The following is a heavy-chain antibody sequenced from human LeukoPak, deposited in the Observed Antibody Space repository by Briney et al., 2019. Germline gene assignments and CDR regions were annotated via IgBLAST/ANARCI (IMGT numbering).Heavy chain of an antibody. J-gene: IGHJ4*02. Sequence: SETLSLTCTVSGGSISSYYWSWIRQPAGKGLEWIGRIYTSGSTNYNPSLKSRVTMSVDTSKNQFSLKLSSVTAADTAVYYCARDPDTYYYDSSGYHFDYWGQGTLVTVSS. CDR2: IYTSGST. V-gene: IGHV4-4*07. D-gene: IGHD3-22*01. CDR3: ARDPDTYYYDSSGYHFDY. CDR1: GGSISSYY.